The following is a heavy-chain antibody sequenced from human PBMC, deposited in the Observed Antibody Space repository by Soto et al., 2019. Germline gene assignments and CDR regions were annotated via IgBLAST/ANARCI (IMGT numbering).Heavy chain of an antibody. CDR3: ARLAAAGDDAFDI. J-gene: IGHJ3*02. Sequence: GGSLILSCAASGFTFSSYWMHWVRQAPGKGLVWVSVIYSGGSTYYADSVKGRFTISRDNSKNTLYLQMNSLRAEDTAVYYCARLAAAGDDAFDIWGQGTMVTVSS. CDR2: IYSGGST. CDR1: GFTFSSYW. D-gene: IGHD6-13*01. V-gene: IGHV3-53*01.